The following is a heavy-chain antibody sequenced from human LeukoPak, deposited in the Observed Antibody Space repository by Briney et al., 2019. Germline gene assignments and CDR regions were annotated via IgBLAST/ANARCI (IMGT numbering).Heavy chain of an antibody. D-gene: IGHD2-15*01. V-gene: IGHV3-11*01. J-gene: IGHJ4*02. Sequence: GGSLRLSCAASGFTFSDYYMSWIRQAPGKGLEWVSYISPSDNGIYYADSVEGRFTISRDNAKNSLYLQMNSLRAEDTAVYYCARGKSGYCSGGSCRHYFDYWGQGTLVTVSS. CDR3: ARGKSGYCSGGSCRHYFDY. CDR2: ISPSDNGI. CDR1: GFTFSDYY.